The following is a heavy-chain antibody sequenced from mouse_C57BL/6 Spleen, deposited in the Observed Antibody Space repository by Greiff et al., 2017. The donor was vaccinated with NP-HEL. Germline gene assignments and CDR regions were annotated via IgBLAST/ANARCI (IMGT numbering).Heavy chain of an antibody. J-gene: IGHJ2*01. CDR1: GYTFTSYW. CDR2: IHPNSGST. V-gene: IGHV1-64*01. CDR3: ARKGLLVVAFDY. Sequence: QVQLKQPGAELVKPGASVKLSCKASGYTFTSYWMHWVKQRPGQGLEWIGMIHPNSGSTNYNEKFKSKATLTVDKSSSTAYMQLSSLTSEDSAVYYCARKGLLVVAFDYWGQGTTLTVSS. D-gene: IGHD1-1*01.